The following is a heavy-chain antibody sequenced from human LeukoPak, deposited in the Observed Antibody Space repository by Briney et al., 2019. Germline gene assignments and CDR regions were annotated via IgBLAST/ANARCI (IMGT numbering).Heavy chain of an antibody. V-gene: IGHV3-66*02. J-gene: IGHJ4*02. CDR3: AIIEVFGVVPSDY. Sequence: GGSLRLSCAASGFTVSSNYMSWVRQAPGKGLELVSVIYSVGSTYYADSVKGRFTISRDNSKNTLYLQMNSPRAEDTAVYYCAIIEVFGVVPSDYWGQGTLVTVSS. D-gene: IGHD3-3*01. CDR1: GFTVSSNY. CDR2: IYSVGST.